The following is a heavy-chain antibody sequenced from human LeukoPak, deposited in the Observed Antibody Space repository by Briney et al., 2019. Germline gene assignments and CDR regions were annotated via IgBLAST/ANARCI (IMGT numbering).Heavy chain of an antibody. CDR3: ARHVPTVTPRYYYYYMDV. CDR2: IYYSGST. J-gene: IGHJ6*03. CDR1: GGSISSYY. D-gene: IGHD4-17*01. Sequence: SETLSLTCTVSGGSISSYYWSWIRQPPGKGLEWIGYIYYSGSTNYNPSLKSRVTISVDTSKNQFSLKLSSVTAADTAVYYCARHVPTVTPRYYYYYMDVWGKGTTVTISS. V-gene: IGHV4-59*08.